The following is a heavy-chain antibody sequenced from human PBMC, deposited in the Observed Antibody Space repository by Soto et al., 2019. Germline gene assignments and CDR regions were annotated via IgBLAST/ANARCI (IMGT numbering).Heavy chain of an antibody. J-gene: IGHJ4*02. V-gene: IGHV3-15*07. D-gene: IGHD6-13*01. CDR3: TTDGAPGIAAANDY. Sequence: PGGSLRLSCAASGFTFSNAWMNWVRQAPGKGLEWVGRIKSKTDGGTTDYAAPVKGRFTISRDDSKNTLYPQMNSLKTEDTAVYYCTTDGAPGIAAANDYWGQGTLVTVSS. CDR2: IKSKTDGGTT. CDR1: GFTFSNAW.